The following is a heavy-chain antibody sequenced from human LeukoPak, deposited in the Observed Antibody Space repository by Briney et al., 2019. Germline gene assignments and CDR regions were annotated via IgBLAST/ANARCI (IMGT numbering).Heavy chain of an antibody. CDR2: ISGSGGST. CDR1: GFTFSSYA. Sequence: GGSLRLSCAASGFTFSSYAMSWVRRAPGKGLKWVSAISGSGGSTYYADSVKGRFTISRDNSKNTLYLQMNSLRAEDTAVYYCAKRFRRSPVVVVAATYNWFDPWGQGTLVTVSS. V-gene: IGHV3-23*01. CDR3: AKRFRRSPVVVVAATYNWFDP. D-gene: IGHD2-15*01. J-gene: IGHJ5*02.